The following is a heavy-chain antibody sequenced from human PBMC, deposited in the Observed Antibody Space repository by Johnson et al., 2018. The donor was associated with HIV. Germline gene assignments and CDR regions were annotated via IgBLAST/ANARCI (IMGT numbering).Heavy chain of an antibody. Sequence: QMMLVESGGGLVKPGGSLRLSCAASGFTFSDYYMSWIRQAPGKGLEWVSYITSSGRTTYYADSVKGRFPISRDNAKNSLYLQMNSLRAEDTAVYYCATEGGTGAFDIWGQGTMVTVSS. J-gene: IGHJ3*02. CDR3: ATEGGTGAFDI. CDR1: GFTFSDYY. V-gene: IGHV3-11*04. D-gene: IGHD2-15*01. CDR2: ITSSGRTT.